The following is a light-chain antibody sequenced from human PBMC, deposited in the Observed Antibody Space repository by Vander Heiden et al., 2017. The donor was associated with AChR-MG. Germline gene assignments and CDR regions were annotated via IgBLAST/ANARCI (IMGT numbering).Light chain of an antibody. J-gene: IGLJ3*02. CDR2: GNS. CDR1: SPNIGAGYD. V-gene: IGLV1-40*01. Sequence: QSVLTQPSSVSRAPRQPVTISCTGSSPNIGAGYDVHWYQQLPGTAPKLLMFGNSNRPSGVPDRFSGSKSGTSASLAITGLQAEDEADYYCQSYDSSLSVWVFGGGTKLTVL. CDR3: QSYDSSLSVWV.